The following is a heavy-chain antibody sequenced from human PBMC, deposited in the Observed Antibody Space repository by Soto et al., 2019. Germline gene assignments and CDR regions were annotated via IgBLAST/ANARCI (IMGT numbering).Heavy chain of an antibody. Sequence: QVQLVESGGGVVQPGRSLRLSCAASGCTFSSYGMHWVRQAPGKGLEWVAVIWYDGSNKYYADSVKGRFTISRDNSKNTLYLQMNSLRAEDTAVYYCARDVGRGHYFDYWGQGTLVTVSS. CDR3: ARDVGRGHYFDY. CDR1: GCTFSSYG. V-gene: IGHV3-33*01. D-gene: IGHD1-26*01. J-gene: IGHJ4*02. CDR2: IWYDGSNK.